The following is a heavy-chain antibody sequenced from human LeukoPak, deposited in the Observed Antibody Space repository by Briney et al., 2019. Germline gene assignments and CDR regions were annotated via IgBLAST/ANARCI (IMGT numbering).Heavy chain of an antibody. CDR3: ARDQGGSPLGPPEH. Sequence: GGSLRLSCAASGFTFNNYVMTWVRQAPGKELEWVSGITGESEVTYYADSVKGRFTISRDNSKNTLHLQMTSLRADDTAVYYCARDQGGSPLGPPEHWGQGTLVTVSS. CDR2: ITGESEVT. CDR1: GFTFNNYV. J-gene: IGHJ1*01. D-gene: IGHD1-26*01. V-gene: IGHV3-23*01.